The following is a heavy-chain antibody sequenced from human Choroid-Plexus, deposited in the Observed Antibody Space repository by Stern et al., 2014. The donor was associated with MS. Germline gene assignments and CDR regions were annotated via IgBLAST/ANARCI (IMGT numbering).Heavy chain of an antibody. V-gene: IGHV3-30*18. D-gene: IGHD2-15*01. CDR1: GFTFSNFG. Sequence: VQLVESGGGVAQPGRPLILSCAASGFTFSNFGMHWVRQAPGKGLEWVALISYDGSDKNYADSVKGRFPIFRDNSKNTLYMHMNSLRAEDTAVYYCAKDRQWSTYFFDYWGQGSLVTVSS. J-gene: IGHJ4*02. CDR2: ISYDGSDK. CDR3: AKDRQWSTYFFDY.